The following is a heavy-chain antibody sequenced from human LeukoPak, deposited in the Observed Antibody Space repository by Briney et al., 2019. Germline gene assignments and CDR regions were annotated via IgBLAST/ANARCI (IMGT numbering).Heavy chain of an antibody. CDR3: ARESYYYDSSGSNGFDY. CDR2: ISHSGST. V-gene: IGHV4-34*01. CDR1: GFTFSTYW. D-gene: IGHD3-22*01. J-gene: IGHJ4*02. Sequence: PGGSLRLSCAASGFTFSTYWMAWVRQAPGKGLEWIGEISHSGSTNYNPSLKSRVTISVDTSKNQFSLKLSSVTAADTAVYYCARESYYYDSSGSNGFDYWGQGTLVTVSS.